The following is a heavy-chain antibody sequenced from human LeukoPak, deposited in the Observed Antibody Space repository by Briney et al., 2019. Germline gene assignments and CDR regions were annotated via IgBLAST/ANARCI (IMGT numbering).Heavy chain of an antibody. CDR2: ISGSGGST. CDR3: ASSVTPYCYFDL. J-gene: IGHJ2*01. D-gene: IGHD2-21*02. V-gene: IGHV3-23*01. Sequence: PGGSLRLSCAASGFTFSNYAMSRVRQAPGKGLEWVSAISGSGGSTYYADSVKGRFTISRDNSKNTLYLQMNSLRAEDTAVYYCASSVTPYCYFDLWGRGTLVTVSS. CDR1: GFTFSNYA.